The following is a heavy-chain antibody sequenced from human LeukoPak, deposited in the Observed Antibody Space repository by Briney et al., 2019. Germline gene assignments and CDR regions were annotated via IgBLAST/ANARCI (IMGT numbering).Heavy chain of an antibody. CDR1: GFTFSSNG. CDR2: IRNDGSNK. CDR3: ARDDANWNYSPGYYYYYMDV. V-gene: IGHV3-30*02. D-gene: IGHD1-7*01. J-gene: IGHJ6*03. Sequence: SGGSLRLSCVASGFTFSSNGMHWVRQAPGKGLEWVAFIRNDGSNKYYVDSVKGRFTISRDNAKNSLYLQMNSLRAEDTAVYYCARDDANWNYSPGYYYYYMDVWGKGTTVTVSS.